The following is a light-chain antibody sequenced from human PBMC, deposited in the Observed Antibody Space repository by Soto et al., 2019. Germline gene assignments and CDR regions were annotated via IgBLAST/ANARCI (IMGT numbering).Light chain of an antibody. Sequence: SAGYRVTITCRASQTISSWLAWYQQKPGKAPKLLIYKASNLKSGVPSRFSGSGSGTEFTLTISSLQPDDFATYYCQHHYSYSWAFGQRTKA. J-gene: IGKJ1*01. CDR1: QTISSW. V-gene: IGKV1-5*03. CDR2: KAS. CDR3: QHHYSYSWA.